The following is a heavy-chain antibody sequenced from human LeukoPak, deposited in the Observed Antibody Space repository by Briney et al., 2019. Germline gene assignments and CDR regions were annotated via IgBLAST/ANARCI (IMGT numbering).Heavy chain of an antibody. CDR1: GFIFSSYS. V-gene: IGHV3-48*01. CDR3: ARNNGMDV. Sequence: AGGSLRLSCAASGFIFSSYSMNWVRQAPGKGLEWVSYISSSGSTIYYADSVKGRFTISRDNAKNSLDLQMNSLRAEDTALYHCARNNGMDVWGQGTTVIVSS. CDR2: ISSSGSTI. J-gene: IGHJ6*02.